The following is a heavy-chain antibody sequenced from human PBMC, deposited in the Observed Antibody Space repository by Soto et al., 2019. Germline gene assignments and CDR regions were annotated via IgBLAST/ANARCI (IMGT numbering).Heavy chain of an antibody. CDR2: ISYDGSDK. V-gene: IGHV3-30-3*01. J-gene: IGHJ4*02. CDR1: GFTFSSYA. CDR3: ARDPSGTAITFDY. Sequence: GGSLRLSCAASGFTFSSYAMHWVRQAPGKGLEWVALISYDGSDKDYADSVKGRFTISRDNSRNTLFLQMNSLRAEDTAVYYCARDPSGTAITFDYWGQGTLVTVSS. D-gene: IGHD5-18*01.